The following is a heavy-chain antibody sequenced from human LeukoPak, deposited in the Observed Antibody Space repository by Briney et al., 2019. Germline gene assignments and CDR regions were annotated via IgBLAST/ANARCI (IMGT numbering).Heavy chain of an antibody. V-gene: IGHV3-33*06. Sequence: PGGSLRLSCAASGFTFSSYAMSWVCQAPGKGLEWVAVIWYDGSNKYYADSVKGRFTISRDNSKNTLFLQMNSLRAEDTAVYYCAKDGTVTGPGWFDPWGQGTLVTVSS. CDR1: GFTFSSYA. CDR2: IWYDGSNK. CDR3: AKDGTVTGPGWFDP. D-gene: IGHD2-21*02. J-gene: IGHJ5*02.